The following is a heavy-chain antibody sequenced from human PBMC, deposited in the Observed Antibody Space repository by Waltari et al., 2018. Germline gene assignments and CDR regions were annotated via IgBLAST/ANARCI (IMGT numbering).Heavy chain of an antibody. CDR1: GFTFSSYE. Sequence: EVQLVESGGGLVQPGGSLRLSCAASGFTFSSYEMNWVLQAPGKGLERVSYISISGSTLYYSDSVKGRFTISRDNAKNSLYLQMNSLRAEDTSVYYCARVGNVLRYFDWGLGFDYWGQGTLVTVSS. CDR3: ARVGNVLRYFDWGLGFDY. D-gene: IGHD3-9*01. V-gene: IGHV3-48*03. CDR2: ISISGSTL. J-gene: IGHJ4*02.